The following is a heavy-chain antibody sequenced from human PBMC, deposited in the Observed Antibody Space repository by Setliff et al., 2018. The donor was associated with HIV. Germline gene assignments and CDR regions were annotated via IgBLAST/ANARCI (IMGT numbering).Heavy chain of an antibody. CDR3: ARGALTQYFDF. V-gene: IGHV1-18*01. Sequence: ASVKVSCKASGYMFTSFAMHWVRQAPGQGLEWMGRISGYTGNTTFAPKFQDRVIMTMDTSTGTAYMELPSLTSDDTAVYYCARGALTQYFDFWGQGTLVTVS. D-gene: IGHD3-9*01. CDR1: GYMFTSFA. J-gene: IGHJ4*02. CDR2: ISGYTGNT.